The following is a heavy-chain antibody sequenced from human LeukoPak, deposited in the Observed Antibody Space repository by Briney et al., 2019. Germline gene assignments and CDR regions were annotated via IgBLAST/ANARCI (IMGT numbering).Heavy chain of an antibody. D-gene: IGHD1-26*01. Sequence: GGSLRLSCAASGFTFSKAWMNWVRQAPGKGLVWVSRINTDGSSTNYADSVKGRFTVSRDNAKNTLYLQMNSLRAEDTAVYYCARVIGWDEPFDIWGQGTMVTVSS. CDR2: INTDGSST. CDR1: GFTFSKAW. J-gene: IGHJ3*02. V-gene: IGHV3-74*01. CDR3: ARVIGWDEPFDI.